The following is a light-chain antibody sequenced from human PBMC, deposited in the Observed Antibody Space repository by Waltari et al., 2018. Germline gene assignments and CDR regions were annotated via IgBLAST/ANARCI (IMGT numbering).Light chain of an antibody. CDR3: QHYVRLPAT. J-gene: IGKJ1*01. CDR1: QSVSRA. V-gene: IGKV3-20*01. Sequence: EIVLTQSPGSLSSSPGERVTLPCRASQSVSRALAWYQQKPGQANPLLIFGSSNRATGISGRFSGSGSATYFSLTISRLEPEDFAVYYCQHYVRLPATFGRGTKVEIK. CDR2: GSS.